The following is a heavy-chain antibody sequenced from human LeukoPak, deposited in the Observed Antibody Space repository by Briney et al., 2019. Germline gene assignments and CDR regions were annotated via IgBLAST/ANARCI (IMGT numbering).Heavy chain of an antibody. Sequence: SETLSLTCAVYGGSFSGYSWNWIRQPPVKGLEWIGEINHSGGTNYNPSFKSRVTISVDRSKNQFSLKLSSVTAADTAVYYCARGYGSSWAPSFDYWGQGTLVTVSS. CDR3: ARGYGSSWAPSFDY. CDR2: INHSGGT. CDR1: GGSFSGYS. V-gene: IGHV4-34*01. D-gene: IGHD6-13*01. J-gene: IGHJ4*02.